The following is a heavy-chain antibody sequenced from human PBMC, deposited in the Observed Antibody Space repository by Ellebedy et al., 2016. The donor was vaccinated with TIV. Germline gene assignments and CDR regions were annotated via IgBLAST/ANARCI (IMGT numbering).Heavy chain of an antibody. D-gene: IGHD4-17*01. J-gene: IGHJ3*02. V-gene: IGHV3-48*04. CDR2: ISGSSLTK. Sequence: GESLKISCAASGFTFSPYSMNWVRQAPGKGLEWVSYISGSSLTKFYADSVRGRFTISRDNAESSLYLQMNSLTVEDTAVYYCATDGSYGDYRSPTHAFEMWGQGTMVTVSS. CDR3: ATDGSYGDYRSPTHAFEM. CDR1: GFTFSPYS.